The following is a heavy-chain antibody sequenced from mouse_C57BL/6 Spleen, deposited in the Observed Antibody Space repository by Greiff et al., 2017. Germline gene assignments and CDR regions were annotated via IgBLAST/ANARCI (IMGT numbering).Heavy chain of an antibody. Sequence: VQLQQPGAELVKPGASVKLSCKASGYTFTSYWMHWVKQRPGQGLEWIGMIHPNSGSTNYNEKFKSKATLTVDKSSSTAYMQLSSLTSEDSAVYYCARLTTVVATSDYWGQGTTLPVSS. J-gene: IGHJ2*01. CDR1: GYTFTSYW. CDR2: IHPNSGST. D-gene: IGHD1-1*01. CDR3: ARLTTVVATSDY. V-gene: IGHV1-64*01.